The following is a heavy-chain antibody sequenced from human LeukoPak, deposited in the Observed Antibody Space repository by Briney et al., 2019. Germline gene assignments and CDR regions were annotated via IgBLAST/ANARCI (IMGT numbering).Heavy chain of an antibody. CDR1: GFTFSSYA. V-gene: IGHV3-30-3*01. Sequence: PGGSLRLSCAASGFTFSSYAMHWVRQAPGKGLEWVAVISYDGSNKYYADSVKGRFTISRDNSKNTLYQQMNSLRAEDTAVYYCAKDFDRVQLYGSGADWGQGTLVTVSS. CDR2: ISYDGSNK. D-gene: IGHD5-18*01. CDR3: AKDFDRVQLYGSGAD. J-gene: IGHJ4*02.